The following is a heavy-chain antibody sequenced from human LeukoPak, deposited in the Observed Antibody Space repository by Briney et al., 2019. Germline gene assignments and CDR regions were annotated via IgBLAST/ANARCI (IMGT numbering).Heavy chain of an antibody. D-gene: IGHD3-3*01. Sequence: GGSLRLSCAGSGFTFSSYSMNWVRQAPGKGLEWVSSISSSSSYIYYADSVKGRFTISRDNAKNSLYLQMNSLRAEDTAVYYCARMRGVCWFDPWGQGTLVTVSS. CDR1: GFTFSSYS. J-gene: IGHJ5*02. V-gene: IGHV3-21*01. CDR2: ISSSSSYI. CDR3: ARMRGVCWFDP.